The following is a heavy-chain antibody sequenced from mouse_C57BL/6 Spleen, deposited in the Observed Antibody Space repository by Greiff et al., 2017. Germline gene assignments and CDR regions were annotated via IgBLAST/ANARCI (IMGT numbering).Heavy chain of an antibody. CDR3: ARGEWLLND. J-gene: IGHJ2*01. Sequence: QVQLQQPGAELVRPGTSVKLSCKASGYTFTSYWMHWVKQRPGQGLEWIGVIDPSDSYTNYNQKFKGKATLTVDTSSSTAYMQLSSLTSEDSAVYYCARGEWLLNDWGQGTTLTVSS. D-gene: IGHD2-3*01. V-gene: IGHV1-59*01. CDR1: GYTFTSYW. CDR2: IDPSDSYT.